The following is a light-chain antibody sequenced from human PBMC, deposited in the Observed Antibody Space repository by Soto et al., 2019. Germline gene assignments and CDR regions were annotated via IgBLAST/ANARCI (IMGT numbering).Light chain of an antibody. J-gene: IGKJ4*01. V-gene: IGKV3-20*01. CDR1: QSVSSSY. CDR2: GAS. Sequence: EIVLTQSPGTLSLSPGERATLSCRASQSVSSSYLAWYQQKPGQAPRLLIYGASSRATGIPDRFSGSGSGTDFTLTISRLEPEDFAVYYCQQYNSWPLTFGGGTKVDNK. CDR3: QQYNSWPLT.